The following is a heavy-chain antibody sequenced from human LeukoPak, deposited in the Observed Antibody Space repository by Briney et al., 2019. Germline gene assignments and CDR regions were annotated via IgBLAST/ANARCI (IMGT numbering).Heavy chain of an antibody. V-gene: IGHV3-23*01. CDR2: ISSDGLST. Sequence: GGSLRLSCAASGFTFSSYAMSWVRQAPGKGLEWVSSISSDGLSTYYADSVKGRFTISRDKSKNTLYLQMNSLRAEDTALYYCAIGGGASWIDYWGQGALVTVSS. D-gene: IGHD2-2*01. J-gene: IGHJ4*02. CDR3: AIGGGASWIDY. CDR1: GFTFSSYA.